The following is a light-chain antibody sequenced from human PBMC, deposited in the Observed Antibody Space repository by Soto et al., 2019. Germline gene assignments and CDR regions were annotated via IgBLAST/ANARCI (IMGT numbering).Light chain of an antibody. J-gene: IGKJ2*01. CDR3: QQYNNWPYT. CDR2: GAS. Sequence: EIVMTQSPATLSVSPGERAALSCRASQSVSSNFAWYQQKPGQAPRLLIYGASTRATGIPARFGGSGSGTEFILTISSLQSGDFAVYYCQQYNNWPYTFGQGTKLEIK. CDR1: QSVSSN. V-gene: IGKV3-15*01.